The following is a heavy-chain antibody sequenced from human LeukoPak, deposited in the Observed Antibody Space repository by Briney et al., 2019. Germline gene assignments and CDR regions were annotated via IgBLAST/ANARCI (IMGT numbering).Heavy chain of an antibody. V-gene: IGHV4-59*12. CDR1: GGSISSYY. CDR2: IYYSGST. Sequence: SETLSLTCTVSGGSISSYYWSWIRQPPGKGLEWIGYIYYSGSTNYNPSLKSRVTISVDTSKNQFSLKLSSVTAADTAVYYCARTRGPKGGWFDPWGQGTLVTVSS. J-gene: IGHJ5*02. CDR3: ARTRGPKGGWFDP.